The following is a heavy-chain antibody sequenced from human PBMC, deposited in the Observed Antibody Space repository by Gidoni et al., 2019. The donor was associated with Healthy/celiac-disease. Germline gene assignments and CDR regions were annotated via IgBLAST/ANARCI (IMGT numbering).Heavy chain of an antibody. Sequence: EVQLVESGGGLLQPGRSLSLSCAASGYPSDDYAMHWVRQRPWKGLWWVSGISWIGGSIGYADSVKGRFTISRDNARNSMYLQMNSLRAEDTALYYCAKDGVGVTSGAVYYCDYWGQGTLVTVSS. CDR2: ISWIGGSI. CDR3: AKDGVGVTSGAVYYCDY. D-gene: IGHD4-4*01. CDR1: GYPSDDYA. V-gene: IGHV3-9*02. J-gene: IGHJ4*02.